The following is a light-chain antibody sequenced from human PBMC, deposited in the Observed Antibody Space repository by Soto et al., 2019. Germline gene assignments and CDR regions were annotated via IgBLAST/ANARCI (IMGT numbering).Light chain of an antibody. CDR2: QAS. Sequence: DIQMTQSPSTLSGSVGDRVTITCRASQTISSWLAWYQQKTGKAPKLLNYQASTLKSGVPSRFSGSGSGTEFTLTISSLQPDDFATYYCQHYNSYSEAFGQGTKVEL. J-gene: IGKJ1*01. CDR1: QTISSW. V-gene: IGKV1-5*03. CDR3: QHYNSYSEA.